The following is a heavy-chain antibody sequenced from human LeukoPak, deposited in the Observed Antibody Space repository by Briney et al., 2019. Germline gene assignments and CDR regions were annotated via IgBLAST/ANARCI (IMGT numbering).Heavy chain of an antibody. CDR3: ARGSSGWYRGLERWFDP. D-gene: IGHD6-19*01. Sequence: PGGSLRLSCAASGFTFDDYAMPWVRQAPGKGLEWVSGISWNSGSIGYADSVKGRFTISRDNSKNTLYLQMNSLRAEDTAVYYCARGSSGWYRGLERWFDPWGQGTLVTVSS. CDR1: GFTFDDYA. J-gene: IGHJ5*02. V-gene: IGHV3-9*01. CDR2: ISWNSGSI.